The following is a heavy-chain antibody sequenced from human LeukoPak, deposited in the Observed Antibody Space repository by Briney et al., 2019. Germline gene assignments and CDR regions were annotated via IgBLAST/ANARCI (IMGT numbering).Heavy chain of an antibody. J-gene: IGHJ6*02. CDR1: GFTFSSYS. D-gene: IGHD3-9*01. V-gene: IGHV3-21*01. CDR3: ARGTTTYDILTGYPIYYYGMDV. CDR2: ISSSRSYI. Sequence: GGSLRLSCAASGFTFSSYSMNWVRQAPGKGLEWVSSISSSRSYIYYADSVKGRFTISRDNAKNSLYLQMNSLRAEDTAVYYCARGTTTYDILTGYPIYYYGMDVWGQGTTVTVSS.